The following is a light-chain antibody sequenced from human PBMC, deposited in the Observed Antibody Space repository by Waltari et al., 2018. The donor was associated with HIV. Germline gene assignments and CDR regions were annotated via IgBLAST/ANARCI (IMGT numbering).Light chain of an antibody. J-gene: IGLJ2*01. V-gene: IGLV2-8*01. CDR2: EVT. CDR1: SSAIGAYDF. CDR3: SSYGDNGRDL. Sequence: QSALTQPPSASGSLGQSVTISCTRSSSAIGAYDFVSWFQQHPHNAPKLLLYEVTKRPSGVPDRFSGSRSGNTAFLSVSGLQPDDTAAYFCSSYGDNGRDLFGGGTNVTVL.